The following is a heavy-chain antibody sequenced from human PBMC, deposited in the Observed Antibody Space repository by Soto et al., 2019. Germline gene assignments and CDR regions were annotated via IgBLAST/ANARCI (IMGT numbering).Heavy chain of an antibody. J-gene: IGHJ4*02. V-gene: IGHV3-23*01. CDR2: INTSGGT. D-gene: IGHD3-10*01. CDR1: GFTFPTYA. Sequence: EVQLLESGGDLVQPGGSLRLSCTAAGFTFPTYAMSWVRQAPGKGLEWVSAINTSGGTYYAASVKGRFTISRDNSKDTLYLQMNSLRPEDTAVYYCAKRDLVDASPRNFDYWGQGTLVTVSS. CDR3: AKRDLVDASPRNFDY.